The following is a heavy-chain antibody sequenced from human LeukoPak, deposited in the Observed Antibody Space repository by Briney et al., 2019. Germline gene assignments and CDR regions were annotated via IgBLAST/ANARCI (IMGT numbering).Heavy chain of an antibody. CDR1: GFTFSSYA. D-gene: IGHD3-10*01. V-gene: IGHV3-23*01. CDR3: AKDPYYYGSGSYQGVPDY. CDR2: ISGSGGST. J-gene: IGHJ4*02. Sequence: GGSLRLSCAASGFTFSSYAMSWVRQAPGKGLEWVSAISGSGGSTYYADSMKGRFTISRDNSKNTLYLQMNSLRAEDTAVYYCAKDPYYYGSGSYQGVPDYWGQGTLVTVSS.